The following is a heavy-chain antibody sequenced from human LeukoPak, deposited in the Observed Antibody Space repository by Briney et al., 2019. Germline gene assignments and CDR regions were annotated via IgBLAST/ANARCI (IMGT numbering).Heavy chain of an antibody. J-gene: IGHJ4*02. D-gene: IGHD3-3*01. CDR2: ISYDGSNK. CDR3: ARDLVFGVVNVLDY. Sequence: GRSLRLSCAASGFTFSSYAMHWVRQAPGKGLEWVAVISYDGSNKYYADSAKGRFTISRDNSKNTLYLQMNSLRAEDTAVYYCARDLVFGVVNVLDYWGQGTLVTVSS. CDR1: GFTFSSYA. V-gene: IGHV3-30-3*01.